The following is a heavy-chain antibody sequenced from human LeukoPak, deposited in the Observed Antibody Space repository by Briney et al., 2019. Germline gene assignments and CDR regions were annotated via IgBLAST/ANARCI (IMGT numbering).Heavy chain of an antibody. Sequence: PGGSLRLSCVASESTFSDDGMNWVRQAPGKGLEWISFITSTSSKTYYADSVKGRFTISRDNAMNSLYLQMNSLRVEDTAVYYCAGAILDPFYFYYYMDVWGKGTTVTVSS. J-gene: IGHJ6*03. D-gene: IGHD3/OR15-3a*01. CDR3: AGAILDPFYFYYYMDV. CDR2: ITSTSSKT. CDR1: ESTFSDDG. V-gene: IGHV3-21*01.